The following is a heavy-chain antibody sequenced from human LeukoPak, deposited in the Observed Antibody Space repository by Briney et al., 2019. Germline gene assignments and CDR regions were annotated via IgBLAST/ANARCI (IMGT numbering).Heavy chain of an antibody. CDR1: GFTFSSYA. D-gene: IGHD3-16*02. Sequence: PGGSLRLSCAASGFTFSSYAMYWVRQAPGKGLEWVAVISYDGSNKYYADSVKGRFTISGDNSKNTLYLQMNSLRAEDTAVYYCARDFTFGGVIAALDYWGQGTLVTVSS. CDR3: ARDFTFGGVIAALDY. J-gene: IGHJ4*02. CDR2: ISYDGSNK. V-gene: IGHV3-30-3*01.